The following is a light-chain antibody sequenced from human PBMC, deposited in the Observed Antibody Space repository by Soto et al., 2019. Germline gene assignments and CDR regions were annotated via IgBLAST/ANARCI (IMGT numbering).Light chain of an antibody. J-gene: IGKJ3*01. CDR2: GTF. CDR3: QHLNNYPPFT. CDR1: QGIKTY. V-gene: IGKV1-9*01. Sequence: IQLTQSPSSLSESVGDRVSIICWASQGIKTYLAWYQQKQGKAPKLLISGTFTLQSGVPSRFNGSGSGTDFTLTISRLQPEDFATYYCQHLNNYPPFTFGPGTKVDLE.